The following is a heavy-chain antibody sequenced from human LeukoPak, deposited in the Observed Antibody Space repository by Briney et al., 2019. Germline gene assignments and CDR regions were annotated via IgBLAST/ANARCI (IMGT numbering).Heavy chain of an antibody. V-gene: IGHV3-30*18. D-gene: IGHD6-13*01. Sequence: GGSLRLSCAASGFTFSSYGMHWVRQAPGKGLEWVAVISYDGSNKYYADSVKGRFTISRDNSKNTLYLQMNSLRAEDTAVYYCAKGASRGGYRSRGGDYWGQGTLVTVSS. CDR1: GFTFSSYG. CDR3: AKGASRGGYRSRGGDY. J-gene: IGHJ4*02. CDR2: ISYDGSNK.